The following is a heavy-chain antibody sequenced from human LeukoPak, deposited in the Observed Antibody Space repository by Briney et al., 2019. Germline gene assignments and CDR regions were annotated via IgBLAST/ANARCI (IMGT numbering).Heavy chain of an antibody. Sequence: GGSLRLSCAASGFIFSDYYMSWIRQAPGKGLEWVSYISSTSSPIYYADSVKGRFTISRDNAKNSLYLQMNSLRAEDTAVYYCARELPPSSNWFDPWGQGTLVTVSS. CDR3: ARELPPSSNWFDP. D-gene: IGHD1-26*01. CDR2: ISSTSSPI. J-gene: IGHJ5*02. V-gene: IGHV3-11*04. CDR1: GFIFSDYY.